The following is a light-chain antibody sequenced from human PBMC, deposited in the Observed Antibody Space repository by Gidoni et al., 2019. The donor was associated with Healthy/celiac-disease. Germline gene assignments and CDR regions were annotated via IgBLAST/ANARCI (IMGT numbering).Light chain of an antibody. CDR2: KAS. V-gene: IGKV1-5*03. CDR1: QSISSW. Sequence: DIQMTQSPSTLSASVGDRVTITCRASQSISSWLAWYQQKPGKAPKLLIYKASSLESGVPIRFGGRGSGTEFTLAISSLQPDEFATYYCQQYNSYSLTFXGXTKVEIK. CDR3: QQYNSYSLT. J-gene: IGKJ4*01.